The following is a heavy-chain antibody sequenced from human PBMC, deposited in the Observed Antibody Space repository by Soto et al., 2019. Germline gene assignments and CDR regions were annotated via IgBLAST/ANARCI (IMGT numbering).Heavy chain of an antibody. V-gene: IGHV4-39*01. J-gene: IGHJ5*01. CDR2: IFYLGSS. CDR3: ARHSLALRKNNWFDS. Sequence: SETLSLTCTVSGDSIISSDFYWGWVRQPPGKGLEWIGSIFYLGSSYYNPSLKSRVTMSVDTSKNQFSLRLRSVTAADTAVYFCARHSLALRKNNWFDSWRQGIMVIVCS. CDR1: GDSIISSDFY. D-gene: IGHD3-3*02.